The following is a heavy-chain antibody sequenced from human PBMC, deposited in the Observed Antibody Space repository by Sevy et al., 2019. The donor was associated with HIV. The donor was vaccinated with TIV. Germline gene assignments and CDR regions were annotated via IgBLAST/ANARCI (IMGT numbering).Heavy chain of an antibody. CDR3: GRSSSSYYYSMDV. CDR2: IYYSGST. J-gene: IGHJ6*02. V-gene: IGHV4-59*12. D-gene: IGHD2-2*01. CDR1: GGSIGSFY. Sequence: SETLSLTCTVSGGSIGSFYWSWIRQSPGKGLEWIGYIYYSGSTNYNTSLKSRVTMSVDTSKDQFSLNLTSVTAADTAVYYCGRSSSSYYYSMDVWGQGTTVTVSS.